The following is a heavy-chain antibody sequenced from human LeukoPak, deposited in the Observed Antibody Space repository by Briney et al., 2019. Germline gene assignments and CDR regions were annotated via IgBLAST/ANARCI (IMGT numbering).Heavy chain of an antibody. J-gene: IGHJ4*02. CDR2: INHSGVT. CDR3: ARRYPSVRGANLRPQEVRKYYFDY. CDR1: AESFSTYY. D-gene: IGHD3-10*01. Sequence: SETLSLTCAVYAESFSTYYWGWIRQPPGKGLEWIGDINHSGVTNYNPSLKSRVTMSVDTSENQFSLRPSSVTAADTAVYYCARRYPSVRGANLRPQEVRKYYFDYWGQGTLVTVSS. V-gene: IGHV4-34*01.